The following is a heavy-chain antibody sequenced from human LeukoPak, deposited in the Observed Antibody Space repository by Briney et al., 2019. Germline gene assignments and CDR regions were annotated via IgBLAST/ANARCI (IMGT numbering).Heavy chain of an antibody. D-gene: IGHD3-22*01. CDR3: ARDREYYYDSSGYPDY. CDR1: GYTFTRYG. V-gene: IGHV1-18*01. CDR2: ISAYHGNT. J-gene: IGHJ4*02. Sequence: AGVRVSCKESGYTFTRYGSSWGRQAPGEGVEGGGWISAYHGNTNYAHTLQGRVTMTTDTSTTTAYMELRSLRSDDTAVYYCARDREYYYDSSGYPDYWGQGTLVTVSS.